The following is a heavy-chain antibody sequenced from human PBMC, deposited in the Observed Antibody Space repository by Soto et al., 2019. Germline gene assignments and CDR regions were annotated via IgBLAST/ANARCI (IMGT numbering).Heavy chain of an antibody. CDR3: ATGPHYYDSSGPTYFDY. V-gene: IGHV3-23*01. CDR1: GFTFSSYA. J-gene: IGHJ4*02. Sequence: EVQLLESGGGLVQPGGSLRLSCAASGFTFSSYAMSWVRQAPGKGLEWVSAISGSGGSTYYADSVKGRFTISRDNSKNTLYLQMNSLSAEDTAVYYCATGPHYYDSSGPTYFDYWGQGTLVTVSS. CDR2: ISGSGGST. D-gene: IGHD3-22*01.